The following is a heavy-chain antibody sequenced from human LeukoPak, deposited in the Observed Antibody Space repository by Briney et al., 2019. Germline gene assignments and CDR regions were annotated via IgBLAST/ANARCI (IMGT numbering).Heavy chain of an antibody. Sequence: GGSLRLSCAASGFTFDDYAMHWVRQAPGKGLEWVSGISWNSGSIGYADSVKGRFTISRDNAKNSLYLQMNGLRAEDTALYYCAKDIVSTSSNWFDPWGQGTLVTVSS. CDR1: GFTFDDYA. CDR2: ISWNSGSI. J-gene: IGHJ5*02. D-gene: IGHD2-2*01. CDR3: AKDIVSTSSNWFDP. V-gene: IGHV3-9*01.